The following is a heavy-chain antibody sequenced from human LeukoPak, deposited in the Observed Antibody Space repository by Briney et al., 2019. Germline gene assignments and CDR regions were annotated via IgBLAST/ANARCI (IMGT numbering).Heavy chain of an antibody. Sequence: GGSLRLSCTASGFTFCSYAMSWVRQAPGKGLEWVSTISGSGLSTYHSDSVKGRFTISRDNSKNTLYLQVNSLRPEDTAVYYCAKDFYPLGNYVIYFDYWGQGTLVTVSS. D-gene: IGHD1-7*01. CDR1: GFTFCSYA. CDR2: ISGSGLST. V-gene: IGHV3-23*01. CDR3: AKDFYPLGNYVIYFDY. J-gene: IGHJ4*02.